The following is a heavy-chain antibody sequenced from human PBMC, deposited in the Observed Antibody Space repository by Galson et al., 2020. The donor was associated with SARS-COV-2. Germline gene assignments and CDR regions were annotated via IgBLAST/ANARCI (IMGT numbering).Heavy chain of an antibody. CDR2: IQPDGSVV. D-gene: IGHD1-26*01. V-gene: IGHV3-7*01. CDR1: GFTFSAYW. CDR3: ARPTLGSTSPFEH. J-gene: IGHJ4*02. Sequence: GGSLRLSCEASGFTFSAYWMTWVRQAPGQGLEWVANIQPDGSVVYYVDSVKGRFGISRDNAKNSVFLQLNNLRADDTALYYCARPTLGSTSPFEHWGQGTVVTVSS.